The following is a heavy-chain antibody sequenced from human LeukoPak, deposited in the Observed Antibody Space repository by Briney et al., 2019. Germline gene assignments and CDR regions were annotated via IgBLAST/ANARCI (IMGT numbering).Heavy chain of an antibody. CDR3: ARGKMVGATAWGGLDY. CDR2: INWNGGST. D-gene: IGHD1-26*01. CDR1: GFTVSSNY. J-gene: IGHJ4*02. Sequence: GGSLRLSCAASGFTVSSNYMSWVRQAPGKGLEWVSNINWNGGSTGYIDSVKGRFTISRDNAKNSLYLQMNSLRAEDTAFYYCARGKMVGATAWGGLDYWGQGTLVTVSS. V-gene: IGHV3-20*04.